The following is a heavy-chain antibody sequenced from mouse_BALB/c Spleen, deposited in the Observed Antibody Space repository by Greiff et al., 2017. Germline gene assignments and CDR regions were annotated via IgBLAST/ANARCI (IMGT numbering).Heavy chain of an antibody. CDR2: IDPSDSYT. CDR3: ARGTTVVAFDY. J-gene: IGHJ2*01. CDR1: GYTFTSYW. Sequence: QVQLQQPGAELVKPGASVKLSCKASGYTFTSYWMHWVKQRPGQGLVWIGEIDPSDSYTNYNQKFKGKATLTVDKSSSTAYMQLSSLTSEDSAVYYCARGTTVVAFDYWGQGTTLTVSS. D-gene: IGHD1-1*01. V-gene: IGHV1-69*02.